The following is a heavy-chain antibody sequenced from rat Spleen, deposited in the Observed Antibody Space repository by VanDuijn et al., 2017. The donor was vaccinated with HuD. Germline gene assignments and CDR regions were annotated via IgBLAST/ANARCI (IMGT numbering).Heavy chain of an antibody. CDR3: TTALYVMDA. J-gene: IGHJ4*01. Sequence: EVQLVESDGGLVQPGRSLKLSCAASGFTFSDYYMAWVRQAPTKGLEWVAAISYDGITTYYRDSVRGRFTISRDNAKSTLYLQMDSLRSEDTASYYCTTALYVMDAWGQGASVTVSS. V-gene: IGHV5-20*01. CDR2: ISYDGITT. CDR1: GFTFSDYY.